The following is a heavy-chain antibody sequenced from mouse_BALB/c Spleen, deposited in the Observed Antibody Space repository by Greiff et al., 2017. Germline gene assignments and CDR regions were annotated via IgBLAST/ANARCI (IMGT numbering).Heavy chain of an antibody. CDR3: ARKDSTMITFDY. Sequence: EVQGVESGGGLVQPGGSRKLSCAASGFTFSSFGMHWVRQAPEKGLEWVAYISSGSSTIYYADTVKGRFTISRDNPKNTLFLQMTSLRSEDTAMYYCARKDSTMITFDYWGQGTTLTVSS. V-gene: IGHV5-17*02. D-gene: IGHD2-4*01. CDR2: ISSGSSTI. CDR1: GFTFSSFG. J-gene: IGHJ2*01.